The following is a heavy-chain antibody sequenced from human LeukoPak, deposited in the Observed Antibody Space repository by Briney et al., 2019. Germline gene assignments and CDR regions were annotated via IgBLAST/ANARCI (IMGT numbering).Heavy chain of an antibody. Sequence: SVKVSCKASGGTFSSYAISWVRQAPGQGLEWMGGIIPIFGTANYAQKFQGRVTITADESTSTAYMELSSLRSEDTAVYYCASYSSSWYSLDYWGQGTLVTVSS. V-gene: IGHV1-69*01. J-gene: IGHJ4*02. CDR1: GGTFSSYA. D-gene: IGHD6-13*01. CDR3: ASYSSSWYSLDY. CDR2: IIPIFGTA.